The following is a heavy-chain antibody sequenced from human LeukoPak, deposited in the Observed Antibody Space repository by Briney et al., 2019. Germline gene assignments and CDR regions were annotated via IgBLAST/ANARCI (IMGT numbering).Heavy chain of an antibody. D-gene: IGHD6-19*01. Sequence: PGGSLRLSCAASGFTFSSYSMNRVRQAPGKGLEWVSSISSSSSYIYYADSVKGRFTISRDNAKNSLYLQMNSLRAEDTAVYYCARLSNSSGWFSLDYWGQGTLVTVSS. CDR2: ISSSSSYI. J-gene: IGHJ4*02. V-gene: IGHV3-21*01. CDR3: ARLSNSSGWFSLDY. CDR1: GFTFSSYS.